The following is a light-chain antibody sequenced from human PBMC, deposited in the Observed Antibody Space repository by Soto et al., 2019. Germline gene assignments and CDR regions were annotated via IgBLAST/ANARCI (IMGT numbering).Light chain of an antibody. CDR3: QHYNNWPPYT. CDR2: GAS. V-gene: IGKV3D-15*01. CDR1: QSVSSN. Sequence: EVVMTQSPDSLSVSPGXRATLSCRASQSVSSNLAWYQQKPGQAPRLLIYGASTRATGVPARFSGSGSETDFTLTISNLQSEDCAVYYCQHYNNWPPYTFGRGTKVDIK. J-gene: IGKJ2*01.